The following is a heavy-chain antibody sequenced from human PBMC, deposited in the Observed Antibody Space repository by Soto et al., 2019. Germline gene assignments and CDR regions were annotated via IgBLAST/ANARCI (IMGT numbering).Heavy chain of an antibody. D-gene: IGHD3-22*01. J-gene: IGHJ5*02. CDR3: AKGRGFYSDNYFDP. CDR1: LDSISNSY. Sequence: QVQLLESGPGLVKPSETLSLTCSVSLDSISNSYWTWIRQPAGKGLEWIGHIYSSGNANYNPSLKSRVTMSLDTSTNQFSLSLKSVNAADTAIYYCAKGRGFYSDNYFDPWGQGTQVTVSS. V-gene: IGHV4-4*07. CDR2: IYSSGNA.